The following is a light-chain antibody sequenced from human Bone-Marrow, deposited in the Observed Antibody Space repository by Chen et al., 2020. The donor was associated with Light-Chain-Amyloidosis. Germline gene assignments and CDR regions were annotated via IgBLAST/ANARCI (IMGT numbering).Light chain of an antibody. CDR1: NIGSTR. Sequence: SYVLTQPSSVSVATGQTATIACGGNNIGSTRVHWYQQTPGQAPLLVVYDDSDRPSGIPERLSGSNSGNTATLTISSVEAGDEADYYCQVWDRSSDRPVFGGGTKLTVL. J-gene: IGLJ3*02. CDR3: QVWDRSSDRPV. V-gene: IGLV3-21*02. CDR2: DDS.